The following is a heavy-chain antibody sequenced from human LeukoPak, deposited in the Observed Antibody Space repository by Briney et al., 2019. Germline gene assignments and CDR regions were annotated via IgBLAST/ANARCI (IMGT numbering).Heavy chain of an antibody. V-gene: IGHV3-30-3*01. CDR3: ARDRRVAPLYFFDY. J-gene: IGHJ4*02. Sequence: PGGSLRLSCAASGFAFSSYAMHWVRQAPGKGLEWVAVISYDGSNKYYADSVKGRLTISRDNSRNTLYLHVNSLRAEDTAVYYCARDRRVAPLYFFDYWGQGTLVTVSS. D-gene: IGHD2-15*01. CDR2: ISYDGSNK. CDR1: GFAFSSYA.